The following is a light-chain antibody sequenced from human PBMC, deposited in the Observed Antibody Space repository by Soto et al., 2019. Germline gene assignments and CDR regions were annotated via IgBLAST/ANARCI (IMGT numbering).Light chain of an antibody. V-gene: IGKV2-28*01. CDR1: QSLLHTNGFNC. CDR3: MQGLHTPYS. J-gene: IGKJ2*01. Sequence: DIVMTQSPLSLSVTPGEPASISCRSSQSLLHTNGFNCLDWYLQKPGQSPQLLIYLGSNRASGVPDRFSGSGSGTDFTLKISRVEAVDVGVYYCMQGLHTPYSFGQGTKLEIK. CDR2: LGS.